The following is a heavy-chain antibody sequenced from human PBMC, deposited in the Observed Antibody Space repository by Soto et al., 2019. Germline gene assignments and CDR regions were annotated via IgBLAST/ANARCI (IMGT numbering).Heavy chain of an antibody. J-gene: IGHJ5*02. D-gene: IGHD3-10*01. CDR2: INTYNGNT. CDR3: ARGVGSGTYYNQYNWFDP. V-gene: IGHV1-18*01. Sequence: ASVKVSCKASGYTFTNYGISWVRQAPGQGLEWMGWINTYNGNTNHAQKLQGRVTMTTDTSTGTAYMELRSLRSDDTAVYYCARGVGSGTYYNQYNWFDPWGQGTLVTV. CDR1: GYTFTNYG.